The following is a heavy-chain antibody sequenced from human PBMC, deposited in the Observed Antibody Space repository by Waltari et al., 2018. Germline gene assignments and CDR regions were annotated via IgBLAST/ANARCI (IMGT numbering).Heavy chain of an antibody. CDR3: ASGPTSIASYYFDY. J-gene: IGHJ4*02. CDR2: IIPIYGTA. D-gene: IGHD6-6*01. V-gene: IGHV1-69*14. Sequence: QVQLVQSGAEVKKPGSSVKVSCKASGGTFSSYAISWVRQAPGQGLEWMGGIIPIYGTANYAQKCQGRVTITADKSTSTAYMELSSLRSEDTAVYYCASGPTSIASYYFDYWGQGTLVTVSS. CDR1: GGTFSSYA.